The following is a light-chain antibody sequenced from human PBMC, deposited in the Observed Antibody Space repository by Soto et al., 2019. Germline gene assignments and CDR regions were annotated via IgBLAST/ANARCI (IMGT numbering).Light chain of an antibody. Sequence: QSVLTQPPSVSGAPGQRVIISCTGGSSNIGADYEVHWYQQLPGTAPKLLIYGNTNRPSGVPDRVSGSKSVSSASLAITGLQAEDEAEYYCQSYDNTLKGCVFGPGTKVTVL. CDR1: SSNIGADYE. J-gene: IGLJ1*01. V-gene: IGLV1-40*01. CDR3: QSYDNTLKGCV. CDR2: GNT.